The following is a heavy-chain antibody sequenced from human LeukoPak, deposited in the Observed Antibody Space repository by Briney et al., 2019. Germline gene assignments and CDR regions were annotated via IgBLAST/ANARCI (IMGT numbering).Heavy chain of an antibody. Sequence: VASVKVSCKASGYTFTSQYIHWVRQAPGQGLEWMGIINPSGGSTSNAQKFQGRVTMTRDMSTSTVYMELSSLRSEDTAVYYCARDFGNDYVFSYWGQGTLVTVSS. V-gene: IGHV1-46*01. CDR2: INPSGGST. CDR3: ARDFGNDYVFSY. CDR1: GYTFTSQY. J-gene: IGHJ4*02. D-gene: IGHD3-16*01.